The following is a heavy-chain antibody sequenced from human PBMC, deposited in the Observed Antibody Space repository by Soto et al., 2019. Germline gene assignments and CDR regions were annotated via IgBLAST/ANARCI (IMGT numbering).Heavy chain of an antibody. D-gene: IGHD3-3*01. V-gene: IGHV3-23*01. CDR2: ISGSDGST. J-gene: IGHJ6*02. Sequence: LRLSCAASGFTFSSYAMSWVCQAPGKGLEWVSSISGSDGSTYYADSVKGRFSISRDKSKNTLYLQMNSLRAEDTAIYYCAKLDFWNSYYGLDVWGQGTTVTVSS. CDR1: GFTFSSYA. CDR3: AKLDFWNSYYGLDV.